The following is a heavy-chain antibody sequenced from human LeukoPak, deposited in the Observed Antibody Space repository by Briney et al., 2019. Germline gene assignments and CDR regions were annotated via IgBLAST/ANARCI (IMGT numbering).Heavy chain of an antibody. CDR1: GGSISSYY. CDR2: IDYSGNT. Sequence: SETLSLTCTVSGGSISSYYWSWIRQAPGKGLEWIANIDYSGNTIYNPALKSRVTMSVDTSKNQFSLNLTSVTAADTAVCYCAREGKLTGYFGGLGFNYWGQGILVTVSS. D-gene: IGHD6-19*01. J-gene: IGHJ4*02. V-gene: IGHV4-59*01. CDR3: AREGKLTGYFGGLGFNY.